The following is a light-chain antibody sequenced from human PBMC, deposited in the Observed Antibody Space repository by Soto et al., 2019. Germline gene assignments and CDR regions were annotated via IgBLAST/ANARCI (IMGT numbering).Light chain of an antibody. V-gene: IGLV2-14*04. CDR3: SSYTSSSTYV. CDR1: RSDVGGYNY. CDR2: DVS. J-gene: IGLJ1*01. Sequence: PITCPRNRSDVGGYNYVSWYQQHPGKAPKLMIYDVSNRPSGVSNRFSGSKSGNTASLTISGLQAEDEADYYCSSYTSSSTYVFGTGTKVTVL.